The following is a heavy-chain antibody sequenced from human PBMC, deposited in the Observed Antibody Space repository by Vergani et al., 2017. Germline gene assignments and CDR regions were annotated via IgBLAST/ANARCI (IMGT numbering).Heavy chain of an antibody. CDR2: IHYSENT. CDR1: FDSIRNLY. D-gene: IGHD3-10*01. J-gene: IGHJ4*02. Sequence: QVQLQESGPGLVMSSETLSLTCSVSFDSIRNLYCNWIRQPPGQGLECIGSIHYSENTNYNPSLKTRVTISVDPSKNQFSLTLTSVNAADTAVYYFSRSRIYYGAGSPDYWGQGTLVTVSS. V-gene: IGHV4-59*11. CDR3: SRSRIYYGAGSPDY.